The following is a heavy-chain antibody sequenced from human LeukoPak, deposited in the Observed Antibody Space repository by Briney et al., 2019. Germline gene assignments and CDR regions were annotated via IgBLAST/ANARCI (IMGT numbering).Heavy chain of an antibody. CDR2: ISGSGGST. Sequence: PGGSLRLSCAASGFTFSSYAMSWVRQAPGKGLEWVSAISGSGGSTYYADSVKGRFTISRDNSKNTLYLQMNSLRAEDTAVYYCARDLPTGKGYSSSWYPLSSFDYWGQGTLVTVSS. V-gene: IGHV3-23*01. CDR3: ARDLPTGKGYSSSWYPLSSFDY. D-gene: IGHD6-13*01. CDR1: GFTFSSYA. J-gene: IGHJ4*02.